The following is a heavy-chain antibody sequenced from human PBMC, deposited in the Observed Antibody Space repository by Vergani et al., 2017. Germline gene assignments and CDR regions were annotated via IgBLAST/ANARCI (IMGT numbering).Heavy chain of an antibody. CDR3: ARSPGTMVRGVTDY. Sequence: EVQLVESGGGLVKPGGSLRLSCAASGFTFSSYSMNWVRQAPGKGLEWVSSISSSSSYIYYADSVKGRFTISRDNAKNSLYLQMNSLRAEDTAVYYCARSPGTMVRGVTDYWGQGTLVTVSS. CDR2: ISSSSSYI. CDR1: GFTFSSYS. J-gene: IGHJ4*02. D-gene: IGHD3-10*01. V-gene: IGHV3-21*01.